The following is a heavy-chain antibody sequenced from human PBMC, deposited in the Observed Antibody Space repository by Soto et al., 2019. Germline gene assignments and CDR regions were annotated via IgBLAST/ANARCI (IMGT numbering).Heavy chain of an antibody. D-gene: IGHD6-19*01. CDR3: ARDGISGWDNYYYYGMDV. J-gene: IGHJ6*02. V-gene: IGHV3-66*01. Sequence: EVQLVESGGGLVQPGGSLRLSCAASGFTVSSNYMSWVRQAPGKGLEWVSVIYSGGSTYYAVSVKGRFTISRDNSKNTLYLQMNSLRAEDTAVYYCARDGISGWDNYYYYGMDVWGQGTTVTVSS. CDR1: GFTVSSNY. CDR2: IYSGGST.